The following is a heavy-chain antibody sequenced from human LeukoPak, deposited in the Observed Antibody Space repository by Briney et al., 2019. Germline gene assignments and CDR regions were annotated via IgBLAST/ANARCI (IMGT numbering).Heavy chain of an antibody. Sequence: ASVTVSCKVSGYTLNELFMHWVRQAPGKGLEWMGGFHPEDGETIYAQKFQGRVTMTEDTSTDTAYMELSSLRSEDTAVYYCATVKGKGVGAQERYYYGMDVWGQGTTVTVSS. J-gene: IGHJ6*02. CDR3: ATVKGKGVGAQERYYYGMDV. V-gene: IGHV1-24*01. CDR1: GYTLNELF. D-gene: IGHD1-26*01. CDR2: FHPEDGET.